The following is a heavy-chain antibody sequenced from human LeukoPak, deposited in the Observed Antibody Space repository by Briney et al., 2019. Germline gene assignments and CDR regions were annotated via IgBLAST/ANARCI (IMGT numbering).Heavy chain of an antibody. J-gene: IGHJ4*02. D-gene: IGHD1-26*01. CDR3: AKYGPQDSGSSHFDY. V-gene: IGHV3-23*01. Sequence: GGSLRLSCSASGFTFSNYAMFWVRQAPGKGLEYISAISSNGRSTHYADSVKGRFTTSRDNSKNTLFLQMNSLRAEDTAIYYCAKYGPQDSGSSHFDYWGQGALVTVSS. CDR1: GFTFSNYA. CDR2: ISSNGRST.